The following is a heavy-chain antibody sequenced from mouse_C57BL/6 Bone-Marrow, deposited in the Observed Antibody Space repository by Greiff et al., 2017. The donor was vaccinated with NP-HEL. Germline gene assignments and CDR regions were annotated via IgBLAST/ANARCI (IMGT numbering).Heavy chain of an antibody. CDR1: GYTFTSYW. Sequence: QVQLQQPGAELVKPGASVKLSCKASGYTFTSYWMHWVKQRPGQGLEWIGMIHPTSCSTNYHEQFKSKATLTVDKSSSTAYMQLSSLTSEDSAVYYCARSASYYYGRGIDYWGQGTTLTVSS. CDR3: ARSASYYYGRGIDY. J-gene: IGHJ2*01. V-gene: IGHV1-64*01. D-gene: IGHD1-1*01. CDR2: IHPTSCST.